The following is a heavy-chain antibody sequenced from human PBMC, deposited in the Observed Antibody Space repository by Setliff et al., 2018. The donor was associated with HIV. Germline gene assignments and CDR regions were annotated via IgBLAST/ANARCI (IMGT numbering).Heavy chain of an antibody. V-gene: IGHV3-15*01. D-gene: IGHD6-13*01. CDR3: TTARSQVSIAAADYYMDV. J-gene: IGHJ6*03. CDR2: ITSKTDGVTT. Sequence: GSLRLSCTGSGFTFDDYAVTWVRQAPGKGLEWVGRITSKTDGVTTDSAAPVKGRFTISRDDSKDTLYLQMNSLKTEDTAVYYCTTARSQVSIAAADYYMDVWGKGTTVTVSS. CDR1: GFTFDDYA.